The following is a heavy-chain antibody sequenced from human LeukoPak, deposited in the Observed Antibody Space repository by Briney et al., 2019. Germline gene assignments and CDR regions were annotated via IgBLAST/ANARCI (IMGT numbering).Heavy chain of an antibody. CDR2: IYYSGST. Sequence: PSETLSLTCTVSGGSISSSSYYWGWIRQPPGKGLEWIGSIYYSGSTYYNPSLKSRVTISVDTSKNQFSLKLSSVTAADTAVYYCARRRYIVVVPAVWDYWGQGTLVTVSS. CDR3: ARRRYIVVVPAVWDY. V-gene: IGHV4-39*01. CDR1: GGSISSSSYY. D-gene: IGHD2-2*01. J-gene: IGHJ4*02.